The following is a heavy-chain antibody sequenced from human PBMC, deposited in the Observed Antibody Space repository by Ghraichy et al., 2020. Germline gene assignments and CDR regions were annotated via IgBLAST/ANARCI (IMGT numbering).Heavy chain of an antibody. J-gene: IGHJ5*02. CDR1: GGTFSSYS. V-gene: IGHV1-69*13. Sequence: LVKVSCKVFGGTFSSYSIHWVRQAPGQGLEWMGHIFPMFGTANYAQKFQGRVTITADESTSTAYMELTGLQSEDAAVYYCARGEDVHQNWSDPLGQGTLLIVSS. CDR3: ARGEDVHQNWSDP. CDR2: IFPMFGTA. D-gene: IGHD3-10*02.